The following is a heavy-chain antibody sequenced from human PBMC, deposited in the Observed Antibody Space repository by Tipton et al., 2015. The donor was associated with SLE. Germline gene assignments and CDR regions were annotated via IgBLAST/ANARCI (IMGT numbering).Heavy chain of an antibody. CDR2: IKQDGSEK. CDR1: GFTFSRNW. Sequence: SLRLSCAASGFTFSRNWMSWVRQAPGKGLEWVANIKQDGSEKYYVDSVKGRFTISRDNAKNSLYLQMNSLRAEDTAVYYCARDLYDFWSGYYTGMFGYWGQGTLVTVSS. D-gene: IGHD3-3*01. CDR3: ARDLYDFWSGYYTGMFGY. J-gene: IGHJ4*02. V-gene: IGHV3-7*01.